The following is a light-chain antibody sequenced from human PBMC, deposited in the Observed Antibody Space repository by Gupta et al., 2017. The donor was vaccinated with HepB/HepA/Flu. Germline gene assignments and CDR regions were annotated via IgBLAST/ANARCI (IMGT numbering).Light chain of an antibody. CDR3: QQRNSTPCT. CDR1: QRIARY. V-gene: IGKV1-39*01. CDR2: ATS. J-gene: IGKJ1*01. Sequence: DIQMTHSPSSLSASVGDRVTITCRASQRIARYLNWYQQKLGKARKLLIYATSRVKSGVPSRFSGSGSGTDFTLTISRRQPEDFATYYCQQRNSTPCTFGQGTKVEIK.